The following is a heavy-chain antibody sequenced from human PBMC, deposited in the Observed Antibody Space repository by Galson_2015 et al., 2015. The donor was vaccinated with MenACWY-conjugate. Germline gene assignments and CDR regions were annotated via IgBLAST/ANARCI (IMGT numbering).Heavy chain of an antibody. V-gene: IGHV3-73*01. CDR3: TRLDYDFWSGYMGLTDFYYYMDV. J-gene: IGHJ6*03. D-gene: IGHD3-3*01. Sequence: SLRLSCAASGFTFSGSAMHWVRQASGKGLEWVGRIRSKANSYATAYAASVKGRVTISRDDSKNTAYLQMNSLKTEDTAVYYCTRLDYDFWSGYMGLTDFYYYMDVWGKGTPVTVSS. CDR2: IRSKANSYAT. CDR1: GFTFSGSA.